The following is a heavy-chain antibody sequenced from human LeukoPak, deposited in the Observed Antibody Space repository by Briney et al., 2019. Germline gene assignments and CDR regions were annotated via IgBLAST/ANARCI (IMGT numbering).Heavy chain of an antibody. CDR1: GGSISSYY. V-gene: IGHV4-59*01. D-gene: IGHD6-19*01. CDR3: ARGLRGWNFDY. Sequence: PSETLSLTCTVSGGSISSYYWSWIRQPPGKGLEWIGYIYYSGSTNYNPSLKSRVTISVDTSKNQLSLKLSSVTAADTAVYYCARGLRGWNFDYWGQGTLVTVSS. CDR2: IYYSGST. J-gene: IGHJ4*02.